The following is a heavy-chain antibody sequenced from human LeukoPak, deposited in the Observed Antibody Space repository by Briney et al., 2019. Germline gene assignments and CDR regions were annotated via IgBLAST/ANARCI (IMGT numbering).Heavy chain of an antibody. CDR2: IYYSGST. CDR1: GGSISSSSYY. CDR3: ASYDYGDSDC. J-gene: IGHJ4*02. Sequence: SETLSLTCTVSGGSISSSSYYWGWIRQPPGKGLEWIGSIYYSGSTYYNPSLKSRVTISVDTSKNQFSLKLSSVTAADTAVYYCASYDYGDSDCWGQGTLVTVSS. D-gene: IGHD4-17*01. V-gene: IGHV4-39*01.